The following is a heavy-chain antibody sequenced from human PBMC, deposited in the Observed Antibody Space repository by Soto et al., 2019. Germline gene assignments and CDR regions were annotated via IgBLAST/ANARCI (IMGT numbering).Heavy chain of an antibody. CDR1: GYTFTSYD. CDR2: MNPNSGNT. D-gene: IGHD3-16*02. CDR3: ARGLPGGGVIFYYYYYGMDV. J-gene: IGHJ6*02. V-gene: IGHV1-8*01. Sequence: ASVEVSCKASGYTFTSYDINWVRQATGQGLEWMGWMNPNSGNTGYAQKFQGRVTMTRNTSISTAYMELSSLRSEDTAVYYCARGLPGGGVIFYYYYYGMDVWGQGTTVTVSS.